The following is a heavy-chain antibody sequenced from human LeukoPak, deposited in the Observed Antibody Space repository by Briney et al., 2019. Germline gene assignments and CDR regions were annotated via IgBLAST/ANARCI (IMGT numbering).Heavy chain of an antibody. V-gene: IGHV3-53*05. J-gene: IGHJ3*02. CDR3: ARAPGYNDAFDI. CDR1: GYTVSSNY. Sequence: GGSLRLSCAASGYTVSSNYMSWVRQAPGKGLEWVSVIYSGGSTYYADSVKGRFTISRDNSKNTLYLQMNSLRAEDTAVYYCARAPGYNDAFDIWGQGAMVTVSS. CDR2: IYSGGST. D-gene: IGHD1-14*01.